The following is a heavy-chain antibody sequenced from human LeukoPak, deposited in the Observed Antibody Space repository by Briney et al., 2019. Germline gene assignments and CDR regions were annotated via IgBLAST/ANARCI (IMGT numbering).Heavy chain of an antibody. V-gene: IGHV3-9*01. Sequence: GRSLRLSCAASGFTFDDYAMPWVRQAPGKGLEWVSGISWNSGSIGYADSVKGRFTISRGNAKNSLYLQMNSLRAEDTALYYCAKDSYDYAGYAFDIWGQGTMVTVSS. CDR2: ISWNSGSI. J-gene: IGHJ3*02. D-gene: IGHD3-16*01. CDR1: GFTFDDYA. CDR3: AKDSYDYAGYAFDI.